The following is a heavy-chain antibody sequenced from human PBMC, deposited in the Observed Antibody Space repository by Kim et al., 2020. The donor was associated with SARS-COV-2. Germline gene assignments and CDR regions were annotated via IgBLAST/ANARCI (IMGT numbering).Heavy chain of an antibody. CDR2: IIPIFGTA. V-gene: IGHV1-69*13. J-gene: IGHJ5*02. CDR3: ARDIFRQWLFPSAAHGLFDP. D-gene: IGHD3-22*01. Sequence: SVKVSCKASGGTFSSYAISWVRQAPGQGLEWMGGIIPIFGTANYAQKFQGRVTITADESTSTAYMELSSLRSEDTAVYYCARDIFRQWLFPSAAHGLFDPWGQGTLVTVSS. CDR1: GGTFSSYA.